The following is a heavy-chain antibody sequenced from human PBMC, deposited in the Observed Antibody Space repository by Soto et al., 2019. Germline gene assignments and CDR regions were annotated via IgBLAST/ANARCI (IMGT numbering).Heavy chain of an antibody. Sequence: QVQLQQWGAGLLKPSETLSLTCAVYGGSFSGYYWSWIRQPPGKGLEWIGEINHSGSTNYNPSLKSRVTISVDTSKNQFSLKLSSVTAADTAVYYCAREPEYSSSSDYYYMDVWGKGTTVTVSS. D-gene: IGHD6-6*01. CDR3: AREPEYSSSSDYYYMDV. V-gene: IGHV4-34*01. CDR2: INHSGST. CDR1: GGSFSGYY. J-gene: IGHJ6*03.